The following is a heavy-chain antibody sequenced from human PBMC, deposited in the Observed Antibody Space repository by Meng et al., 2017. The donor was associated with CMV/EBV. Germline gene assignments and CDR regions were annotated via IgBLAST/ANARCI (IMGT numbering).Heavy chain of an antibody. CDR2: IYSSGST. D-gene: IGHD2-2*01. J-gene: IGHJ4*02. V-gene: IGHV4-4*07. CDR3: ARTDCSGTSCYLNY. Sequence: CAVSGGSIRSYYWSWIRQPAGKGLEWIGRIYSSGSTNYKSSLKSRVTMSVDTSRNQFSLKLSSVTAADTAVYYCARTDCSGTSCYLNYWGQGTLVTVSS. CDR1: GGSIRSYY.